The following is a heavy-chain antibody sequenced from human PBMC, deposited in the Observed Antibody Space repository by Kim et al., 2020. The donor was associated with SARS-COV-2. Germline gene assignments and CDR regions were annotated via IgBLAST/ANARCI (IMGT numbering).Heavy chain of an antibody. CDR2: T. CDR3: ASHSGSNPVDY. J-gene: IGHJ4*02. V-gene: IGHV4-39*01. D-gene: IGHD1-26*01. Sequence: TYYNPSLKSRVTISVDTSKNQFSLKLSSVTAADTAVYYCASHSGSNPVDYWGQGTLVTVSS.